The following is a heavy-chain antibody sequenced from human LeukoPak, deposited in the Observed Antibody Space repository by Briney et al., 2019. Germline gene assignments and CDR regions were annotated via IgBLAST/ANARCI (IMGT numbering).Heavy chain of an antibody. Sequence: GGSLRLSCAASGINFSGYGMHWVRQAPGKGLEWVALIRFDGSNKNYADSVKGRFTISRDNPKNTLYLQMDSLRVEDTAVYYCARDGLSGYGLRVFDYWGQGTLVTVSS. CDR3: ARDGLSGYGLRVFDY. J-gene: IGHJ4*02. CDR1: GINFSGYG. D-gene: IGHD3-22*01. V-gene: IGHV3-30*02. CDR2: IRFDGSNK.